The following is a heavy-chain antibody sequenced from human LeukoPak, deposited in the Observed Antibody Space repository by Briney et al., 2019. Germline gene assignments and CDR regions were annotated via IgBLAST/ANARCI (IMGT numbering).Heavy chain of an antibody. V-gene: IGHV3-30*18. D-gene: IGHD5-12*01. J-gene: IGHJ4*02. CDR3: AKEVRYFSGYDY. CDR1: GFSFSNYG. CDR2: ISPDGSNE. Sequence: GRSLRLSCAASGFSFSNYGMHWVRQAPGKGLEWVAVISPDGSNERYADSVRGRVTASRDNSKNTLYLQMSSLRAEDTAIYYCAKEVRYFSGYDYWGQGTLVTVSS.